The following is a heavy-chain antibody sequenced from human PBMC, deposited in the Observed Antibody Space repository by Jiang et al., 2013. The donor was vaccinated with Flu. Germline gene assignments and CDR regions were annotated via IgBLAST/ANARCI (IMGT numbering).Heavy chain of an antibody. Sequence: KPTQTLTLPCTLSGFSLSTSGMCVSWIRQPPGKALEWLARIDWDDDKYYSTSLKTRLTISKDTSKNQVVLTMTNMDPVDTATYYCARERLNGLQIALLDGVGGTYFDYWGQGTLVTVSS. V-gene: IGHV2-70*11. J-gene: IGHJ4*02. CDR1: GFSLSTSGMC. D-gene: IGHD5-12*01. CDR2: IDWDDDK. CDR3: ARERLNGLQIALLDGVGGTYFDY.